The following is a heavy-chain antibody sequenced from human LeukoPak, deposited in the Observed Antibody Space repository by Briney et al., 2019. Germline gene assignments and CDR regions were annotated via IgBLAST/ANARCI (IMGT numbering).Heavy chain of an antibody. Sequence: GESLKISCKGSGYSFTSYWIGWVRQMPGKGLEWMGIIYPGDSDTRYSPSFQGQVTISADKSINTAYLQWSSLKASDTAMYYCARQFSNYYDSSGYLDYWGQGTLVTVSS. D-gene: IGHD3-22*01. CDR2: IYPGDSDT. J-gene: IGHJ4*02. CDR3: ARQFSNYYDSSGYLDY. CDR1: GYSFTSYW. V-gene: IGHV5-51*01.